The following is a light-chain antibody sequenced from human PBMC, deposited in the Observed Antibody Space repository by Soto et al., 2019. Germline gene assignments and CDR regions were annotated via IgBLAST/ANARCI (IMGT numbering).Light chain of an antibody. V-gene: IGKV1-9*01. CDR3: QQLKSYPQT. CDR1: HGISIY. J-gene: IGKJ1*01. Sequence: DIQLTQPPSFRSASVGYRVTITCRASHGISIYLAWYQKKPGTATKLLMYAASTLQSGVPSRFSGSGSGTEFTLTISSLQPEDFATYYCQQLKSYPQTFGQATKVDI. CDR2: AAS.